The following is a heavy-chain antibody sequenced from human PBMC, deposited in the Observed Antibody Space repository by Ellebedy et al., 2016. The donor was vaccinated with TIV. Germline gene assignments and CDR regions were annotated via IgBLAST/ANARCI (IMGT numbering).Heavy chain of an antibody. CDR1: GGSISNTMYY. CDR3: AREVIVVADTDAFDI. V-gene: IGHV4-30-4*08. J-gene: IGHJ3*02. Sequence: SETLSLTXTVSGGSISNTMYYWGWIRQPPGKGLEWVGYIDYTGWASYNPSLKSRVSLSIDTSKNQVSLTLDSATAADTAVYYCAREVIVVADTDAFDIWGQGTMVTVSS. D-gene: IGHD2-2*01. CDR2: IDYTGWA.